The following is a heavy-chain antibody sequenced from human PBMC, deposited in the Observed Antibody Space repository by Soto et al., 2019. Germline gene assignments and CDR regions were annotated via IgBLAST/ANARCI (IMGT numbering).Heavy chain of an antibody. CDR2: IIPIFGTA. D-gene: IGHD3-22*01. Sequence: QVQLVQSGAEVKKPGSSVKVSCKASGGTFSSYAISWVRQAPGQGLGWMGGIIPIFGTANYAQKFQGRVTITADESTSTAYMELSSLRSEDTAVYYCARVRGDYYDSSGYYSGFGYWGQGTLVTVSS. CDR1: GGTFSSYA. V-gene: IGHV1-69*12. CDR3: ARVRGDYYDSSGYYSGFGY. J-gene: IGHJ4*02.